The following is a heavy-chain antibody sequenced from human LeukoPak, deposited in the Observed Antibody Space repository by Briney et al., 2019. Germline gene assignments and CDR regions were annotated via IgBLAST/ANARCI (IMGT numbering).Heavy chain of an antibody. CDR2: INHSGST. CDR1: GGSFSGYY. CDR3: ARAGRYCSSTSCYNYFDY. J-gene: IGHJ4*02. Sequence: SETLSLTCAVYGGSFSGYYWSWIRQPPGKGLEWIGEINHSGSTNYNPSLKSRVTISVDRSKNQFSLKLSSVTAADTAVYYCARAGRYCSSTSCYNYFDYWGQGTLVTVSS. D-gene: IGHD2-2*01. V-gene: IGHV4-34*01.